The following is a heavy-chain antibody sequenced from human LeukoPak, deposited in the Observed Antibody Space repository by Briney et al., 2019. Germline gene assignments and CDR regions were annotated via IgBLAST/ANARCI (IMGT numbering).Heavy chain of an antibody. J-gene: IGHJ4*02. V-gene: IGHV3-23*01. CDR3: AKDMMSAWNCFDC. D-gene: IGHD3-16*01. CDR2: ISGSDGTT. Sequence: GGSLRLSCAASGFTFSTYAMHWVRQAPGKGLEWVSSISGSDGTTNYADSVKGRFTISRDNSKNTLYLQMNSLRVEDTALYYCAKDMMSAWNCFDCWGQGTLVTVSS. CDR1: GFTFSTYA.